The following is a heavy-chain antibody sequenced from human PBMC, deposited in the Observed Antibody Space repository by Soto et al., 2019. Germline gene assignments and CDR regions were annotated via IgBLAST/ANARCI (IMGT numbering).Heavy chain of an antibody. CDR3: VRGVNGDQNYFWYGMDV. D-gene: IGHD7-27*01. J-gene: IGHJ6*02. Sequence: QPGGSLRLSCAASGSTFSSYSMNWVRQAPGKGLQWISYISSSSNTIYYADSVKGRFTISRDYAKNSLYLQMNSLTDEDTAVYYCVRGVNGDQNYFWYGMDVWGQXTTVTVSS. CDR1: GSTFSSYS. CDR2: ISSSSNTI. V-gene: IGHV3-48*02.